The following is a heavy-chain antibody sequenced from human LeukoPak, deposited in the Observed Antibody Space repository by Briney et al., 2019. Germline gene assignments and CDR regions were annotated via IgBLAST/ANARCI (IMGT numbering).Heavy chain of an antibody. V-gene: IGHV5-51*01. Sequence: GESLKISCKGSGYSFTSYWNGWVRPMPGKGLGWMGIIYPGDSDTRYSPSFQGQVTISADKSISTAYLQWSSLKASDTAMYYCARSSLTMVRGVITPFDYWGQGTLVTVSS. CDR3: ARSSLTMVRGVITPFDY. J-gene: IGHJ4*02. CDR1: GYSFTSYW. CDR2: IYPGDSDT. D-gene: IGHD3-10*01.